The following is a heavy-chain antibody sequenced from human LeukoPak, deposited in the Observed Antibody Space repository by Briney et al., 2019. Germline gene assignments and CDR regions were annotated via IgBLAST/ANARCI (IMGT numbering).Heavy chain of an antibody. Sequence: PGGSLRLSCVASGFTIADSLMHWVRQAPGKGLEWISLISRAGSTPYYADSVKARFTISRDNSKDSLLLQMNSLTPEDTAVYYCARDIRGNYFDSWGQGTLVTVSS. CDR2: ISRAGSTP. J-gene: IGHJ4*02. CDR1: GFTIADSL. V-gene: IGHV3-43*01. D-gene: IGHD3-16*01. CDR3: ARDIRGNYFDS.